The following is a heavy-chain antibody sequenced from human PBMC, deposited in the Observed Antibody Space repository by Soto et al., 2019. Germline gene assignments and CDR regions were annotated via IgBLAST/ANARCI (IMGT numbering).Heavy chain of an antibody. CDR2: IYYSGST. Sequence: QVQLQESGPGLVKPSETLSLTCTVSGGSISSYYWSWIRQPPGKGLEWIGYIYYSGSTNYNPSLKGCVTITVHPSQDQSSLELSSVTAADTAVYSCARSGLGHYDSSGYYYSPYLIESWGQGTLVTVPS. D-gene: IGHD3-22*01. V-gene: IGHV4-59*01. CDR1: GGSISSYY. J-gene: IGHJ4*02. CDR3: ARSGLGHYDSSGYYYSPYLIES.